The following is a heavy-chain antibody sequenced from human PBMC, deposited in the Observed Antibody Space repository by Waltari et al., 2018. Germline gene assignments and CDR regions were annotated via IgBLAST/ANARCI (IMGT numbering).Heavy chain of an antibody. Sequence: EVQLVESGGGLVQPGGSLRLSCAASGFSISTYYMRWVRQAPGKGVEWVATRKQAVSEKYYVDSVTGRFTISRDNAKNSMYLQMNSRKAEDTAVYYCARRKWNYGSDDGMDVWGQGTTVTVSS. V-gene: IGHV3-7*01. CDR3: ARRKWNYGSDDGMDV. CDR1: GFSISTYY. D-gene: IGHD1-7*01. J-gene: IGHJ6*02. CDR2: RKQAVSEK.